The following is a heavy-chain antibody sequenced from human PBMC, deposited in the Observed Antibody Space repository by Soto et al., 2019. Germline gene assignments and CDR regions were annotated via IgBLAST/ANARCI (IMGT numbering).Heavy chain of an antibody. CDR1: GYTFTSYD. CDR3: ARLEYSSSWPNYYYYMDV. Sequence: QVQLVQSGAEVKKPGASVKVSCKASGYTFTSYDINWVRQATGQGLEWMGWMNPNSGNTGYAQKFQGRVTMTRNTSISTAYMELSSLRSEDTAVYYCARLEYSSSWPNYYYYMDVWGKGTTVTVSS. D-gene: IGHD6-13*01. CDR2: MNPNSGNT. V-gene: IGHV1-8*01. J-gene: IGHJ6*03.